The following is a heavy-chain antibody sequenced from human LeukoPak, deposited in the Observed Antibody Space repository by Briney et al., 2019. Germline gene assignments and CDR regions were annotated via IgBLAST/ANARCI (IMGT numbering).Heavy chain of an antibody. D-gene: IGHD4/OR15-4a*01. J-gene: IGHJ4*02. CDR1: GFTFTSYW. CDR3: ARGPSYGDRSDFLDY. CDR2: IKEDGSEK. Sequence: QPGGSLRLSCAASGFTFTSYWMSWVRQAPGKGLEWVANIKEDGSEKYYVDSVKGRFTISRDNAKNSLYLQMNSLRAEDTAVYYCARGPSYGDRSDFLDYWGQGTLVTVSS. V-gene: IGHV3-7*01.